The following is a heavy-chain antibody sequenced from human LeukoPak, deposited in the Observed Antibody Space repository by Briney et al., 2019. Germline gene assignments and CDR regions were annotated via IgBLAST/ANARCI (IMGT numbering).Heavy chain of an antibody. CDR3: ARQRYGGNSEGYYFDY. Sequence: GESLKISCKGSGYSFTSYWIGWVRQMPGKGLEWMGIIYPGDSDTRYSPSFQGQVTISADKSISTAYLQWSSLKASDTAMYYCARQRYGGNSEGYYFDYWGQGTLVTVSS. J-gene: IGHJ4*02. D-gene: IGHD4-23*01. CDR2: IYPGDSDT. V-gene: IGHV5-51*01. CDR1: GYSFTSYW.